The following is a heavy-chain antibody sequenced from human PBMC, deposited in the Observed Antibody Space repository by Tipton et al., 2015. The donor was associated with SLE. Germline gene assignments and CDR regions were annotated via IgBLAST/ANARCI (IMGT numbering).Heavy chain of an antibody. CDR3: AKARGAAQH. J-gene: IGHJ1*01. CDR1: GFIVSTNY. Sequence: GSLRLSCAASGFIVSTNYMTWVRQAPGKGLEWVSVIYIGGSTYYADSVRGRFTISGDNAKNSLYLQMNSLRVEDTALYYCAKARGAAQHWGQGTLVTVSS. CDR2: IYIGGST. V-gene: IGHV3-66*01.